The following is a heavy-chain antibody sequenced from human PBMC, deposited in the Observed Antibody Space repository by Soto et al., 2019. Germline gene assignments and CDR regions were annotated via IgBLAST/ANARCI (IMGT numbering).Heavy chain of an antibody. CDR3: AGGRDGHY. Sequence: QVHLVQSGAEVKKPGASVKVSCKGSGYAFTTYGITWVRQAPGQGLEWMGWISAHNGNTNYAQKLQGRVTVTRDTSTSTAYMELRSLSSDVTAVYYCAGGRDGHYWGQGALVPVSS. V-gene: IGHV1-18*01. CDR2: ISAHNGNT. CDR1: GYAFTTYG. J-gene: IGHJ4*02.